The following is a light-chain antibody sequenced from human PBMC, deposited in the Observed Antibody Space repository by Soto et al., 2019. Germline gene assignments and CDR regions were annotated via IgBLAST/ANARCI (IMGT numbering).Light chain of an antibody. J-gene: IGKJ2*01. V-gene: IGKV3-15*01. CDR2: GAS. Sequence: EIVMTQSPATLSVSPGERATLSCRASQSVSSNLAWYQQKPGQAPRLLIYGASTSATGIPARFSGSGSGTEFTLTISSLLSEDFAVYYCQQYNNWLRTFGQGTKLEIK. CDR1: QSVSSN. CDR3: QQYNNWLRT.